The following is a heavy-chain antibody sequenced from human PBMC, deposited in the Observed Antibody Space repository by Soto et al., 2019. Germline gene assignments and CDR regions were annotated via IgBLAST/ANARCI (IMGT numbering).Heavy chain of an antibody. CDR3: SRQRAMPPHFYSGMDV. V-gene: IGHV1-69*06. D-gene: IGHD2-2*01. Sequence: QVHLVQSGAEVKKPGSSVKVSCTASGGTFGSYTVTWVRQAPGQGLEWMGEIIPMFGTASYAQKFKGRVTLTADKYTTTAHMELTSLSSDDTAVYFCSRQRAMPPHFYSGMDVWGQGTTVTVSS. CDR2: IIPMFGTA. CDR1: GGTFGSYT. J-gene: IGHJ6*02.